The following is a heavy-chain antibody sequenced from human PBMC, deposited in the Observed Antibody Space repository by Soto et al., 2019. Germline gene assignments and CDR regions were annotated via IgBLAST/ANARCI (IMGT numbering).Heavy chain of an antibody. J-gene: IGHJ6*02. V-gene: IGHV1-8*01. CDR1: GYTFTIYD. Sequence: ASVKVSCKASGYTFTIYDINWVRQATGQGLEWMGWMNPNSGNTGFAQKFQGRVTMTRNTSISTAYMELSSLRSEDTAVYYCARVQHCSGGGCSYGMDVWGRGTTVTVSS. CDR3: ARVQHCSGGGCSYGMDV. CDR2: MNPNSGNT. D-gene: IGHD2-15*01.